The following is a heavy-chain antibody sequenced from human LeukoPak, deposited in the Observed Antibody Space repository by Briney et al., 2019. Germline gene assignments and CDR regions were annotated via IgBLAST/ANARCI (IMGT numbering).Heavy chain of an antibody. Sequence: SETLSLTCTVSGGSLTGYYWTWIRLPPGKGLERIGYIDYSGSTNYNPSLKSRVTISEDTSKNQFSLRLSSVTAADTAVYYCARHGSRDYYYGVDVWGQGTTVTVSS. D-gene: IGHD6-13*01. CDR2: IDYSGST. CDR1: GGSLTGYY. J-gene: IGHJ6*02. CDR3: ARHGSRDYYYGVDV. V-gene: IGHV4-59*08.